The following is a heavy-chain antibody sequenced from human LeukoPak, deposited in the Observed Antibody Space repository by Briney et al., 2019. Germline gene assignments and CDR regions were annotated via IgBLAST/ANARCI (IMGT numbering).Heavy chain of an antibody. CDR3: ARRQWLAPIDY. CDR1: GFTFDDYA. D-gene: IGHD6-19*01. Sequence: PGRSLRLSCAASGFTFDDYAMHWVRQAPGKGLEWVSGISWNSGSIGYADSVKGRFTISRDNAKNSLYLQMNSLRAEDTAVYYCARRQWLAPIDYWGQGTLVTVSS. V-gene: IGHV3-9*01. CDR2: ISWNSGSI. J-gene: IGHJ4*02.